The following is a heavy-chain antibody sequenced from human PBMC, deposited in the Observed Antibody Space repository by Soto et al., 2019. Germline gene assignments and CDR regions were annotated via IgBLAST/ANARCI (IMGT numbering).Heavy chain of an antibody. CDR2: VSANNGHT. J-gene: IGHJ6*02. Sequence: ASVKVSCKSSGFTFSNYGLNWVRQAPGQGLEWMGWVSANNGHTNYAQNLQGRVSMTTDTSTSTAYMELRGLTFDDTAVYYCARDIESVTANHVSYYYAMDVWG. CDR3: ARDIESVTANHVSYYYAMDV. V-gene: IGHV1-18*01. D-gene: IGHD2-21*02. CDR1: GFTFSNYG.